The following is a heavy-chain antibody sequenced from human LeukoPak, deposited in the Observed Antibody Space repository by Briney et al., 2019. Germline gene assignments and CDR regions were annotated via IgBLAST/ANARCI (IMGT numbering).Heavy chain of an antibody. D-gene: IGHD3-22*01. CDR1: GGSISSSRYY. CDR2: IYYSGST. J-gene: IGHJ5*02. V-gene: IGHV4-39*01. Sequence: SETLSLTCTVSGGSISSSRYYWGWIRQPPGKGLDWIGIIYYSGSTYYNPSLKSRVTISLDTSKIQFSLRLSSVTAADTAVYYCARVGGYYYDSSGSPTSWFDPWGQGTLVTVSS. CDR3: ARVGGYYYDSSGSPTSWFDP.